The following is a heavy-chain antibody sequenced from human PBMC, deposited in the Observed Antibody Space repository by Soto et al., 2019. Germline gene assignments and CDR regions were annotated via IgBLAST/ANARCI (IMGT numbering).Heavy chain of an antibody. CDR1: GYTFTSYG. V-gene: IGHV1-18*01. D-gene: IGHD3-9*01. J-gene: IGHJ4*02. CDR2: ISAYNGNT. CDR3: ARGSSLDILTAVYYFDY. Sequence: ASVNVSCKASGYTFTSYGISWVRQAPGQGLEWMGWISAYNGNTNYAQKLQGRVTMTTDTSTSTAYMELRSLRSDDTAVYYCARGSSLDILTAVYYFDYWGQGTLVTVSS.